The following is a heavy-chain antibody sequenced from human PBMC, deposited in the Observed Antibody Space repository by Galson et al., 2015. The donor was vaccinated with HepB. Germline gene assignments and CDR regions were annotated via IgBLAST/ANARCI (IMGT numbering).Heavy chain of an antibody. J-gene: IGHJ3*02. D-gene: IGHD3-10*01. CDR2: ISSSSSTI. V-gene: IGHV3-48*02. CDR1: GFTFSSYS. CDR3: ARDGAAGTYGATLTGAFDI. Sequence: SLRLSCAASGFTFSSYSMNWVRQAPGKGLEWVSYISSSSSTIYYADSVKGRFTISRDNAKNSLYLQMNSLRDEDTAVYYCARDGAAGTYGATLTGAFDIWGQGTMVTVSS.